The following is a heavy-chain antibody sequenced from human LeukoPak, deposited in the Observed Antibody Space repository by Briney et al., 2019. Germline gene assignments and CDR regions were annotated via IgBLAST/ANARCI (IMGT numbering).Heavy chain of an antibody. CDR2: ITWSGDTT. V-gene: IGHV3-23*01. Sequence: GGSLRLSCAASGFTFTSHAMSWVRQAPGKGLQWVSTITWSGDTTYYADSVKGQFTISRDNSKNTLYLQMSSLRAEDSAVYYCAKGGPSVRFLEWLFTDWGQGTLVTVSS. CDR3: AKGGPSVRFLEWLFTD. D-gene: IGHD3-3*01. CDR1: GFTFTSHA. J-gene: IGHJ4*02.